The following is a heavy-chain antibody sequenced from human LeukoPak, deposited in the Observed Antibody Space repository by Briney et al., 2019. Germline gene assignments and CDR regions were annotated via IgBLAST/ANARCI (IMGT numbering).Heavy chain of an antibody. CDR2: IYTSGST. CDR3: AREGDDFWSGYNDY. CDR1: GGSISSGSYY. J-gene: IGHJ4*02. Sequence: SETLSLTCTVSGGSISSGSYYWSWIRQPPGTGLEWIGRIYTSGSTNYNPSLKSRVTISVDTSKNQFSLKLSSVTAADTAVYYCAREGDDFWSGYNDYWGQGTLVTVSS. D-gene: IGHD3-3*01. V-gene: IGHV4-61*02.